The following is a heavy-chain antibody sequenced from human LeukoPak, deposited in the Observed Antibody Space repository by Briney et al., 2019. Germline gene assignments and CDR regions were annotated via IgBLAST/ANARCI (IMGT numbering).Heavy chain of an antibody. V-gene: IGHV1-2*02. CDR1: GYTFTGYY. D-gene: IGHD5-18*01. CDR3: ARGYSYGYQPPLGY. Sequence: EASVKVSCKASGYTFTGYYMHWVRQAPGQGLEWMGWINPNSGGTNYAQKFQGRVTMTRDTSISTAYMELSRLRSDDTAVNYCARGYSYGYQPPLGYRGQGTLVTVSS. CDR2: INPNSGGT. J-gene: IGHJ4*02.